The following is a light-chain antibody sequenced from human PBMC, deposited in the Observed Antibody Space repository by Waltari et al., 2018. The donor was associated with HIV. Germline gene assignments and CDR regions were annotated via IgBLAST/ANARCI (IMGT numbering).Light chain of an antibody. V-gene: IGLV3-25*03. CDR1: ALPKQY. CDR3: QSADRSGAIRVV. CDR2: KDS. J-gene: IGLJ2*01. Sequence: SYELPQPPSVSVSPGQTARITCPGDALPKQYAYGYQQKPGQAPVLLIYKDSERPSGIPERFSGSTSGTTVTLTISGVQAEDEADYYCQSADRSGAIRVVFGGGTKLTVL.